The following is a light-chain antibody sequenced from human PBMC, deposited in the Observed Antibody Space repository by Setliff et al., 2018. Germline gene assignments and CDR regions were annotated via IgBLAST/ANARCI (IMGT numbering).Light chain of an antibody. CDR1: SRDVGGFNF. CDR3: SSYAGNYIYV. J-gene: IGLJ1*01. Sequence: QSALAQPPSASGSPGQSVAISCTGTSRDVGGFNFVSWYQQHPGKAPKLIIYEVSKRPSGVPDRFSGSKSGNTASLTVSGLQAEDEADYYCSSYAGNYIYVFGSGTKATV. CDR2: EVS. V-gene: IGLV2-8*01.